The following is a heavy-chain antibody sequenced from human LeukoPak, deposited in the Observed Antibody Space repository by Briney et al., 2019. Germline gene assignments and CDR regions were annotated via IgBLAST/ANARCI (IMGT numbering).Heavy chain of an antibody. Sequence: ATGQGLEWMGIINPSGDSTSYAQKFQGRVTMTRDTSTGTVYMELSSLRSEATGVYHCARFASLSRRSWYYGFDIWGQGTMVTVSS. J-gene: IGHJ3*02. CDR3: ARFASLSRRSWYYGFDI. D-gene: IGHD6-13*01. CDR2: INPSGDST. V-gene: IGHV1-46*01.